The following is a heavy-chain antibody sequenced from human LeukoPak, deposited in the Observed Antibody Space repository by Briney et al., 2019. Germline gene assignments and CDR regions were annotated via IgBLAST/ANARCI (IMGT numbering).Heavy chain of an antibody. CDR2: MNPNSGNT. V-gene: IGHV1-8*01. CDR3: ARARGYSCGYSDY. CDR1: GYIFTNYD. D-gene: IGHD5-18*01. J-gene: IGHJ4*02. Sequence: GASVKVSCKASGYIFTNYDINWVRQATGQGLEWMGWMNPNSGNTGFAQKFQGRVTMTRNTSKSTAYMELSSLTSEDTAVYYCARARGYSCGYSDYWGQGTLVAVSS.